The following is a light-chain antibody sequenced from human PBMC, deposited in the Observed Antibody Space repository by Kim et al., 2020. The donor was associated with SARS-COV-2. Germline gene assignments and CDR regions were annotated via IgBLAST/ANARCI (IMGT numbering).Light chain of an antibody. J-gene: IGKJ4*01. CDR1: QGIGKS. CDR2: DVS. CDR3: QQYKTYPLT. Sequence: DIQMTQSPSSLSASVGDRVTITCRASQGIGKSLAWFQQKPGKAPKSLIYDVSNLESGVPSRFSGSGSGTDFTLTISRLQPEDFASYYCQQYKTYPLTFGGGTKVDIK. V-gene: IGKV1-16*01.